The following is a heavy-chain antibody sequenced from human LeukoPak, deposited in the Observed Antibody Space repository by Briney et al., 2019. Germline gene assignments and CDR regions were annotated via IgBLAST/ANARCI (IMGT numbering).Heavy chain of an antibody. CDR3: ARGSHQLPLYYMDV. D-gene: IGHD6-6*01. CDR2: MNPNSGNT. Sequence: ASVKVSCKASGYTFTSYAMHWVRQATGQGLEWMGWMNPNSGNTGYAQKFQGRVTITRNTSISTAYMELSSLRSEDTAVYYCARGSHQLPLYYMDVWGKGTTVTVSS. CDR1: GYTFTSYA. J-gene: IGHJ6*03. V-gene: IGHV1-8*03.